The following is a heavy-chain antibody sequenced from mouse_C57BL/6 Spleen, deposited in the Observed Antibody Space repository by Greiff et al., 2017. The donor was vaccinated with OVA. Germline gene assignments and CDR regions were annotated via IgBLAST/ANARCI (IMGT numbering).Heavy chain of an antibody. CDR3: ARYGDGEYYFDY. CDR1: GYAFSSSW. CDR2: IYPGDGDT. D-gene: IGHD1-1*01. Sequence: QVQLQQSGPELVKPGASVKISCKASGYAFSSSWMNWVKQRPGKGLEWIGRIYPGDGDTNYNGKFKGKATLTADKSSSTAYIQLSSLTSEDSAVYFCARYGDGEYYFDYGGQGTTLTVSS. J-gene: IGHJ2*01. V-gene: IGHV1-82*01.